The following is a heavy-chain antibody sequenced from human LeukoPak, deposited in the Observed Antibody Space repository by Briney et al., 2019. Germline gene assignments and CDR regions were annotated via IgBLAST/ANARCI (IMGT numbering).Heavy chain of an antibody. CDR2: IYYSGST. CDR3: ARQENCSGGSCYDNWFDP. D-gene: IGHD2-15*01. V-gene: IGHV4-39*01. J-gene: IGHJ5*02. Sequence: SETLSLTCTVSGGSISSSSYYWGWIRQPPGKGLEWIGSIYYSGSTYYSPSLKSRVTISVDTSKNQFSLKLSSVTAADTAVYYCARQENCSGGSCYDNWFDPWGQGTLVTVSS. CDR1: GGSISSSSYY.